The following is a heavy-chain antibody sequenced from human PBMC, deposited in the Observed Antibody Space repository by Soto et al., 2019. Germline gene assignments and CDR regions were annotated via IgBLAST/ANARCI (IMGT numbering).Heavy chain of an antibody. V-gene: IGHV4-30-2*05. D-gene: IGHD3-22*01. CDR3: ARFNYYDSSGYYGDAFDI. CDR2: IYYSGST. Sequence: PSETLSLTCAVSGGSISSGGYSWSWIRQPPGKGLEWIGYIYYSGSTYYNPSLKSRVTISVDTSKNQFSLKLSSVTAADTAVYYCARFNYYDSSGYYGDAFDIWGQGTMVTVSS. CDR1: GGSISSGGYS. J-gene: IGHJ3*02.